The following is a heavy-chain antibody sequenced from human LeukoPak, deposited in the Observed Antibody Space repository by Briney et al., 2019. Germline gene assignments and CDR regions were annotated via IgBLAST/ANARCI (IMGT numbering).Heavy chain of an antibody. D-gene: IGHD3-22*01. CDR2: ISSSSSYI. CDR3: ATGTSSGYNMRYFQH. V-gene: IGHV3-21*01. Sequence: GGSLRLSCAASGFTFSSYSMNWVRQAPGKGLEWVSSISSSSSYIYYADSVKGRFTISRDNAKNSLYLQMNSLRAEDTAVYYCATGTSSGYNMRYFQHWGQGTLVTVSS. CDR1: GFTFSSYS. J-gene: IGHJ1*01.